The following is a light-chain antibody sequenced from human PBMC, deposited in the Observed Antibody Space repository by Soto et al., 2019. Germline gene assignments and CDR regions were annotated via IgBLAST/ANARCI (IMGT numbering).Light chain of an antibody. Sequence: EIVMTHSPATLSVSPGERATLSCRASQDVSGHLAWFQQKPGQAPRLLIYDTSTRATAIPVRFSGSGSGTEFTLTISSLQSEDFAVYFCQQYNPPWKFGQGTKVDIK. CDR3: QQYNPPWK. J-gene: IGKJ1*01. CDR2: DTS. V-gene: IGKV3-15*01. CDR1: QDVSGH.